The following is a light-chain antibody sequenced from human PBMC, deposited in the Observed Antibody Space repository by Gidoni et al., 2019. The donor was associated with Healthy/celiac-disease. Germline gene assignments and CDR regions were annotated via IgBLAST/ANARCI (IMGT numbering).Light chain of an antibody. CDR1: QSVSSSY. CDR3: QQYGSSPYT. J-gene: IGKJ4*01. V-gene: IGKV3-20*01. Sequence: DIVSTQSPGTLSLSPGERATLSCRASQSVSSSYLAWYQQKPRKAPRLLIYGASSRATGIPGRFSGRGSGTYFTLTISRLEPEDVAVYYCQQYGSSPYTFGGXTKVEIK. CDR2: GAS.